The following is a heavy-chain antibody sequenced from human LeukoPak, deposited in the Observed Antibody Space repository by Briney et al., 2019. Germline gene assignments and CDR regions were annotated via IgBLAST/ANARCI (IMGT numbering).Heavy chain of an antibody. D-gene: IGHD6-13*01. V-gene: IGHV3-23*01. CDR3: AILPGYSSGWYEVNY. Sequence: GGSLRLSCAASGFTFSSYAMSSVRQAPGKGLEWVSGISGSDGSTYYADSVKGRFTISRDNSRNTLYLQMNRPRAEDTAVYYCAILPGYSSGWYEVNYWGQGTLVTVSS. J-gene: IGHJ4*02. CDR2: ISGSDGST. CDR1: GFTFSSYA.